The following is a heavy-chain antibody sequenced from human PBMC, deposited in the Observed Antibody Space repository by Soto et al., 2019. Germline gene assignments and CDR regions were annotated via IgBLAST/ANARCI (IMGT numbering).Heavy chain of an antibody. CDR3: AKIAAADSANWYFDL. CDR2: IIPIFGTA. V-gene: IGHV1-69*01. D-gene: IGHD6-13*01. Sequence: QVQLVQSGAEVKKPGSSVKVSCKASGGTFSSYAISWVRQAPGQGLEWMGGIIPIFGTANYAQKFQGRVTITADESTSTAYMALSSLRSEDTAVYYCAKIAAADSANWYFDLWGRGTLVTVSS. CDR1: GGTFSSYA. J-gene: IGHJ2*01.